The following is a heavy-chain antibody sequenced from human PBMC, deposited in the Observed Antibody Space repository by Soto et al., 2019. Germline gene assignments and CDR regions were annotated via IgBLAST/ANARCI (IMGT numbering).Heavy chain of an antibody. V-gene: IGHV3-48*01. CDR3: ARYYYDRSSYSRFDY. Sequence: GSLRLSCAASGFTFSNYNMNWVRQAPGKGLEWVSYISTSSSTIYYADSVKGRFTISRDNAKNSLYLQMNSLRAEDTAVYYCARYYYDRSSYSRFDYWGQGTLVTVSS. J-gene: IGHJ4*02. D-gene: IGHD3-22*01. CDR2: ISTSSSTI. CDR1: GFTFSNYN.